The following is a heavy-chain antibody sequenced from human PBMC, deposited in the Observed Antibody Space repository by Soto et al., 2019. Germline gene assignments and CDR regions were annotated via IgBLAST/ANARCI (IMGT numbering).Heavy chain of an antibody. V-gene: IGHV3-33*01. J-gene: IGHJ6*02. Sequence: PGGSRRLSCAASGFTFSSYGMHWGRQAPGKGLEWVAVIWYDGSNKYYADSVKGRFTISRDNSKNTLYLQMNSLRAEDTAVYYCARDADTAMVPGQGMDFWGQGIMVTVSS. CDR3: ARDADTAMVPGQGMDF. CDR1: GFTFSSYG. D-gene: IGHD5-18*01. CDR2: IWYDGSNK.